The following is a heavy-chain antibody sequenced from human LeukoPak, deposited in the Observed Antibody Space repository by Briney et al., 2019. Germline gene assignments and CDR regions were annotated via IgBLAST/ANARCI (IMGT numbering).Heavy chain of an antibody. CDR3: ARGYCYGGNCFGGGFDH. D-gene: IGHD2-15*01. V-gene: IGHV3-48*03. CDR1: GFIFSSYE. CDR2: IGTTGSTI. J-gene: IGHJ4*02. Sequence: PGGSLRLSCAASGFIFSSYEMHWVRQAPGKGLEWVSYIGTTGSTIYYADSVKGRFTISRDNAKNSLYLQMNSLRAEDTAVYYCARGYCYGGNCFGGGFDHWGQGALVTVSS.